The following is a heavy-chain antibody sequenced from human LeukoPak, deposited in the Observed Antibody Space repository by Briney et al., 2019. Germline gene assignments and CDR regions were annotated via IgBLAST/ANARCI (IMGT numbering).Heavy chain of an antibody. J-gene: IGHJ4*02. D-gene: IGHD6-13*01. Sequence: GGSLRLSCAASGFTFSSYAMSWVRQAPGKGLEWVAVISYDGSNKYYADSVKGRFTISRDNSKNTLYLQMNSLRAEDTAVYYCAKADPGYSSSWYRPGGFDYWGQGTLVTVSS. V-gene: IGHV3-30*18. CDR1: GFTFSSYA. CDR2: ISYDGSNK. CDR3: AKADPGYSSSWYRPGGFDY.